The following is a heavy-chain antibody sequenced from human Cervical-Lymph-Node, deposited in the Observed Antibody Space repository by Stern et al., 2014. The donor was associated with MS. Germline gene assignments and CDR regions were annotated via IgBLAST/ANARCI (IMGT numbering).Heavy chain of an antibody. CDR2: INPKSGDT. V-gene: IGHV1-2*06. Sequence: DQLVESGAEVKQPGASVRVSCKASGYTFTSYYMHWVRQAPGQGLEWMGRINPKSGDTKYTQKFQGRVTMTRDTSISTAYMEVSRLTYDDTALYYCARGSSGPGRYWGQGALVTVSS. CDR3: ARGSSGPGRY. CDR1: GYTFTSYY. D-gene: IGHD3-22*01. J-gene: IGHJ4*02.